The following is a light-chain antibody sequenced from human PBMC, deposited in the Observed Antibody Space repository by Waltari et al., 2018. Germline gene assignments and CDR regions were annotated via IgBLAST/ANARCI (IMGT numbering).Light chain of an antibody. CDR3: QQYYSTPRT. V-gene: IGKV4-1*01. CDR1: QSVLYSSNNKNY. J-gene: IGKJ1*01. CDR2: WAS. Sequence: DIVMTQSPDSLAVSLGERATINCKSSQSVLYSSNNKNYLAWYQQKPGQPPKLLFYWASNRESGVPDRFSGSGSGTDFTLTISSLQAEDVAVYYCQQYYSTPRTFGQGTKVEIK.